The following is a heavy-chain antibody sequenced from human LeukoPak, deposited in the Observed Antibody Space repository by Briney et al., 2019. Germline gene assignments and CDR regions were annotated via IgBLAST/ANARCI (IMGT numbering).Heavy chain of an antibody. CDR2: ISWNSGSI. J-gene: IGHJ4*02. CDR3: AKDILRFEELLNSLDY. CDR1: GFTFDDYA. V-gene: IGHV3-9*01. D-gene: IGHD3-10*01. Sequence: PGGSLRLSCAASGFTFDDYAMHWVRQAPGKGLEWVSGISWNSGSIGYADSVKGRFTISRDNAKNSLYLQMNSLRAEDTALYYCAKDILRFEELLNSLDYWGQGTLVTVSS.